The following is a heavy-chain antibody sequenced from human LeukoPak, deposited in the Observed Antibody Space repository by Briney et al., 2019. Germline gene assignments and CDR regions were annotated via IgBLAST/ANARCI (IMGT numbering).Heavy chain of an antibody. V-gene: IGHV3-53*01. D-gene: IGHD5-24*01. J-gene: IGHJ4*02. CDR1: GFTVSSNY. Sequence: GGSLRLSCAASGFTVSSNYMNWVRQAPGKGLEWVSVIYGGGNIYYADSVKGRSTISRDNSKNTLYLQMNSLRAEDTAVYYCARGAGYNYPYYFDYWGQGTLVTVSS. CDR3: ARGAGYNYPYYFDY. CDR2: IYGGGNI.